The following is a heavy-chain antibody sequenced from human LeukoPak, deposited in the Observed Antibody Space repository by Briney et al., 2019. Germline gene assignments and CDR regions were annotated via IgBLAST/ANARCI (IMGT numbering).Heavy chain of an antibody. V-gene: IGHV3-11*01. CDR3: AAHYGGNSGY. CDR2: ISGSGTTI. D-gene: IGHD4-23*01. J-gene: IGHJ4*02. CDR1: GFIFSDYY. Sequence: GGSLRLSCAASGFIFSDYYMSWIRQTPGKGLEWVSYISGSGTTIKYADSMKGRFTISRDNAKRSLYLHMNSLRAEDTAVYYCAAHYGGNSGYWGQGTLVTVSS.